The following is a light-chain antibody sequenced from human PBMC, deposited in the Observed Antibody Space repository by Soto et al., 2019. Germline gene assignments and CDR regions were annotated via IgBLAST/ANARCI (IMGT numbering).Light chain of an antibody. J-gene: IGLJ1*01. CDR2: GNS. CDR3: QSYDSSLSAHYV. V-gene: IGLV1-40*01. CDR1: SSNIGATYD. Sequence: QSALTQPPSVSGAPGQRVTISCTGCSSNIGATYDVQWYQQLPGTAPKLLIYGNSNRPSGVPDRFSGSKSGTSASLAITGHQADDEADYYCQSYDSSLSAHYVFGTGTKVTVL.